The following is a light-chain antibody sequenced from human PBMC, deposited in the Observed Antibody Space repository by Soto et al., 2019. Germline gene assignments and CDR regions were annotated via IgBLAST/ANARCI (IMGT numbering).Light chain of an antibody. CDR2: DVS. J-gene: IGLJ2*01. CDR1: SSDVGGYNS. CDR3: SLYTRSSTVI. Sequence: QSALTQPASVSGCPGQSIAISCTGTSSDVGGYNSVSWYQQHPGKAPKLLIYDVSNRPSGVSNHFSGSKSGNTASLTISGLQAEDEADYYCSLYTRSSTVIFGGGTKLTVL. V-gene: IGLV2-14*03.